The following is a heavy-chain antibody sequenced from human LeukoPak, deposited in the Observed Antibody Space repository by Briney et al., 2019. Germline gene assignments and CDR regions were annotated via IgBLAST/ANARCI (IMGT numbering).Heavy chain of an antibody. D-gene: IGHD4/OR15-4a*01. CDR3: ETAYGA. V-gene: IGHV3-74*03. Sequence: PGGSLRLSCEASGFTHRRYWMHWVRQAPGRGLVWVLRINSDGSATTYAEFVKGRYTISRDNDKNTVYLQMNSRTGDYTSIYYCETAYGAWGQGTLVTVSP. CDR2: INSDGSAT. J-gene: IGHJ5*02. CDR1: GFTHRRYW.